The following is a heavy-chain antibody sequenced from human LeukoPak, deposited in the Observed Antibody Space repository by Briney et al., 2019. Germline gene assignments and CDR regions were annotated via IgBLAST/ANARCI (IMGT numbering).Heavy chain of an antibody. V-gene: IGHV1-69*01. CDR1: GGTFSSYA. D-gene: IGHD2-2*01. CDR3: ARGRRGYCSSTSCNYYYYGMDV. J-gene: IGHJ6*02. Sequence: GASVNVSCKASGGTFSSYAISWVRQAPGQGLEWMGGIIPIFGTANYAQKFQGRVTITADESTSTAYMELSSLRSEDTAVYYCARGRRGYCSSTSCNYYYYGMDVWGQGTTVTVSS. CDR2: IIPIFGTA.